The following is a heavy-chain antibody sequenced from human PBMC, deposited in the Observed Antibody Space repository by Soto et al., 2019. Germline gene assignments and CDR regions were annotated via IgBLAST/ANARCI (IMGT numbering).Heavy chain of an antibody. Sequence: SETLSLTCAVYGGSFSGYYWSWIRQPPGKGLEWIGEINHSGSTNYNPSLKSRVTISVDTSKNQFSLKLSSVTAADTAVYYCARGRASIVVVPAARRSYNWFDPWGQGTLVTVSS. CDR3: ARGRASIVVVPAARRSYNWFDP. CDR1: GGSFSGYY. D-gene: IGHD2-2*01. CDR2: INHSGST. J-gene: IGHJ5*02. V-gene: IGHV4-34*01.